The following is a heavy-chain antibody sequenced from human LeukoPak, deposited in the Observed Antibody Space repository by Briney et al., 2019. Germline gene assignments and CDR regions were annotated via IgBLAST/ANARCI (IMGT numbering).Heavy chain of an antibody. CDR1: GFTFSSYS. Sequence: NPGGSLRLSCAASGFTFSSYSMDWVRQAPGKGLEWVSSISSSSSYIYYADSVKGRFTISRDNAKNSLYLQMNSLRAEDTAVYYCARAPPPSSSWYWFDPWGQGTLVTVSS. CDR3: ARAPPPSSSWYWFDP. CDR2: ISSSSSYI. J-gene: IGHJ5*02. D-gene: IGHD6-13*01. V-gene: IGHV3-21*01.